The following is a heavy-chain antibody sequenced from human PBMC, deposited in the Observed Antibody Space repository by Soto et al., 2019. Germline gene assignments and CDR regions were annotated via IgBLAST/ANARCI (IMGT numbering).Heavy chain of an antibody. CDR3: ARGSLVPASNGFDP. J-gene: IGHJ5*02. D-gene: IGHD2-2*01. CDR2: IYYSVST. V-gene: IGHV4-59*02. Sequence: QVQLPESGPGLLKPSETLSLTCTVSGDSVSSYYWSWIRQPPGKGLEWIGYIYYSVSTNYNPSLDSRVTISVDTSKNQFSLKLSSVTAADTAVYYCARGSLVPASNGFDPWGQGTLVTVSS. CDR1: GDSVSSYY.